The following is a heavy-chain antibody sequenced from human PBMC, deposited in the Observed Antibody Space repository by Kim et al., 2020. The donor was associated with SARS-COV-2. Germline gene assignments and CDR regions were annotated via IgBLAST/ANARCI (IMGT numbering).Heavy chain of an antibody. CDR3: ARLYYDILTGYYMFDY. V-gene: IGHV3-48*02. CDR1: GFTFSSYS. CDR2: ISSSSSTI. J-gene: IGHJ4*02. Sequence: GGSLRLSCAASGFTFSSYSMNWVRQAPGKGLEWVSYISSSSSTIYYADSVKGRFTISRDNAKNSLYLQMNSLRDEDTAVYYCARLYYDILTGYYMFDYWGQGTLVTVSS. D-gene: IGHD3-9*01.